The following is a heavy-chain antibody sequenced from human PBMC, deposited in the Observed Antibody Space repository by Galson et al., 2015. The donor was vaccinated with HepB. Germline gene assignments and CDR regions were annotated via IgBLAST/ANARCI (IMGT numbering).Heavy chain of an antibody. D-gene: IGHD3-3*01. V-gene: IGHV3-30-3*01. CDR2: ISYDGSNK. Sequence: SLRLSCAASGFTFSSYAMHWVRQAPGKGLEWVAVISYDGSNKYYADSVKGRFTISRDNSKNTLYLQMNSLRAEDTAVYYCARDIGTLWSGYYTSYYGMDVWGQGTTVTVSS. CDR1: GFTFSSYA. CDR3: ARDIGTLWSGYYTSYYGMDV. J-gene: IGHJ6*02.